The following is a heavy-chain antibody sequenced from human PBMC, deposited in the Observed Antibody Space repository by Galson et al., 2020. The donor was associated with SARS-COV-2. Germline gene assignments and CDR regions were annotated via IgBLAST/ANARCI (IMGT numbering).Heavy chain of an antibody. CDR3: VRDNREVWRGVDV. CDR1: QFSVSSSD. J-gene: IGHJ6*02. Sequence: TGGSLRLSCAASQFSVSSSDMTWVRQTPGEGLEWLSVIYSGVDTTYYADSVKGRFTMSRDNSKNMLYLQMNSLRAEDTAVYYCVRDNREVWRGVDVWGQGTTVTVSS. D-gene: IGHD2-21*01. CDR2: IYSGVDTT. V-gene: IGHV3-66*01.